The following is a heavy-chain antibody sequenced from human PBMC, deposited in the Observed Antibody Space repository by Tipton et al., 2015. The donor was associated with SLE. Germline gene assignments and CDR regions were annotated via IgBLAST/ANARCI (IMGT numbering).Heavy chain of an antibody. CDR3: ASALDDLGDYYFDY. Sequence: TLSLTCTVSGGSISSSSYYWGWIRQPPGKGLEWIGTNDYSGNTYYNPSLRSRATMSADTSKNQFSLKVNSVTAADTAVYYCASALDDLGDYYFDYWGQGTLVTVSS. CDR1: GGSISSSSYY. CDR2: NDYSGNT. V-gene: IGHV4-39*07. D-gene: IGHD3-10*01. J-gene: IGHJ4*02.